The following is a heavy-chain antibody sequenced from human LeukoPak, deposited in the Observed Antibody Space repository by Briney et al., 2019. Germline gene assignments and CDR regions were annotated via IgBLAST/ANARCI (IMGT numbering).Heavy chain of an antibody. CDR2: IQNDGSEV. Sequence: GGSLRLSCAASGFTFSNYGIHWVRQAPGKGLEWVSFIQNDGSEVFYADSVKGRFTISRDNSKSTLYLQMNSLRTEDTAVYYCAKERKLLPFDCWGQGTLVTVSS. D-gene: IGHD2-15*01. CDR1: GFTFSNYG. V-gene: IGHV3-30*02. CDR3: AKERKLLPFDC. J-gene: IGHJ4*02.